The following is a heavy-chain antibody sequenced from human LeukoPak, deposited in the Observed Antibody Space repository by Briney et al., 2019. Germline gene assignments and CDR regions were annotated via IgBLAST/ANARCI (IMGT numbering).Heavy chain of an antibody. Sequence: PTETLFLTCAVHRESFIDYSWTWIRQTPGKGLEWIGEINHSGSTNYNSSLKSRVTMSVDTSKNQFSLKLSSVTAADTAVYYCAREARGVLFITKKDYYYMDVWGKGTTVTISS. D-gene: IGHD3-22*01. V-gene: IGHV4-34*01. CDR1: RESFIDYS. CDR2: INHSGST. J-gene: IGHJ6*03. CDR3: AREARGVLFITKKDYYYMDV.